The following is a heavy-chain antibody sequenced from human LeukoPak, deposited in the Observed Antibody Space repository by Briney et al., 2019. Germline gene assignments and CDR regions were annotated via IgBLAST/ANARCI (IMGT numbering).Heavy chain of an antibody. CDR3: GKYLQTTVGANDY. Sequence: GGSLRLSCAASGFTFSSYPVNWVRQAPGKGLEWVSVISGSGGATFYGDSVQGRFTISRDNSRGTLYLQMNSLTAGDTAVYYCGKYLQTTVGANDYWGQGTLVTVSS. CDR1: GFTFSSYP. J-gene: IGHJ4*02. V-gene: IGHV3-23*01. D-gene: IGHD1-26*01. CDR2: ISGSGGAT.